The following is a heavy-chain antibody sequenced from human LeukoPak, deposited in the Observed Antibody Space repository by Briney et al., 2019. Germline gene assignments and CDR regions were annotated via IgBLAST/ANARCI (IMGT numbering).Heavy chain of an antibody. CDR2: IKTDGSGT. Sequence: PGGSLRLSCAASGFTFSSYWMHWVRQAPGKGLVWVSRIKTDGSGTSYADSVKGRFTISRDNAKNMLYLQMNSLRAEDTAVYYCARRSIWGQGTLVTVSS. V-gene: IGHV3-74*01. CDR3: ARRSI. J-gene: IGHJ4*02. CDR1: GFTFSSYW.